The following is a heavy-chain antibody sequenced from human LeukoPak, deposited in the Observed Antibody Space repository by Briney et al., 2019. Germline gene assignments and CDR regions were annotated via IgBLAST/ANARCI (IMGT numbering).Heavy chain of an antibody. CDR1: GFTFSSYS. D-gene: IGHD3-16*02. CDR2: ISSSSSYI. Sequence: GGSLRLSCAASGFTFSSYSMNWVRQAPGKGLEWVSSISSSSSYIYYADSVKGRFTISRDNAKNSLYLQMNNLRAEDTAVYYCARDRGYDYIWGSYRSLHYFDYWGQGTLVTVSS. CDR3: ARDRGYDYIWGSYRSLHYFDY. V-gene: IGHV3-21*01. J-gene: IGHJ4*02.